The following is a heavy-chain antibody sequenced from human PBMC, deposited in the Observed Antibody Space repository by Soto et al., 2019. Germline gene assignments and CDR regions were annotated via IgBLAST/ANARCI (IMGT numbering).Heavy chain of an antibody. CDR3: AREVVWGITLDRGAVARGFDI. CDR2: INTNSGQT. D-gene: IGHD3-10*01. Sequence: QVQLVQSGAEVKTPGAAVKVSCRTSGYTFITYGISWVRQAPGQGLEWMGWINTNSGQTNYGEKFQNRVSLTTDGSTRTVYMELKSLTSDDTATYYCAREVVWGITLDRGAVARGFDIWGQGTTVVVSS. V-gene: IGHV1-18*01. J-gene: IGHJ3*02. CDR1: GYTFITYG.